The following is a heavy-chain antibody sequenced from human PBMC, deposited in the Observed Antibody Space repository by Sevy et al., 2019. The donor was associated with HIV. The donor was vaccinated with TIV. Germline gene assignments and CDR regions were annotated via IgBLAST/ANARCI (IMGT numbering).Heavy chain of an antibody. Sequence: GGSLRLSCAASGFTFSSYAMHWVRQAPGKGLEWVAVISYDGSNKYYADSVKGRFTISRDNSKNTLYLQMNSLRAEDTAVYYCARPYYDILTGYSPPYYFDYWGQGTLVTVSS. V-gene: IGHV3-30-3*01. CDR2: ISYDGSNK. CDR1: GFTFSSYA. D-gene: IGHD3-9*01. J-gene: IGHJ4*02. CDR3: ARPYYDILTGYSPPYYFDY.